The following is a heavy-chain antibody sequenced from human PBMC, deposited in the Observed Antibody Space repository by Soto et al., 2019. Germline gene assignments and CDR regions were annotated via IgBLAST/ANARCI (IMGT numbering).Heavy chain of an antibody. CDR3: TKVGGIYEFWSGPHHFDL. J-gene: IGHJ4*02. CDR1: GFNFDDFA. Sequence: EAQLVESGGGFVQPGRSLRLSCVGSGFNFDDFAIHWVRQAPGKGLEWVSGISWNSDSIGYADSVKGRFTISRDNAKNSLYLQMNSLRAEDTALYYCTKVGGIYEFWSGPHHFDLWGQGTLVTVSS. V-gene: IGHV3-9*01. D-gene: IGHD3-3*01. CDR2: ISWNSDSI.